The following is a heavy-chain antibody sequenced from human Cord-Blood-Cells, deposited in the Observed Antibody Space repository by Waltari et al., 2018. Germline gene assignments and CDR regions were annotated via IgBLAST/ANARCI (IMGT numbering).Heavy chain of an antibody. CDR2: FELDHGKT. J-gene: IGHJ4*02. CDR3: ATRPYYGDYKGGDY. D-gene: IGHD4-17*01. CDR1: GYTLTELS. V-gene: IGHV1-24*01. Sequence: QVQLVQYGAEVKKPGASVKVSCTVSGYTLTELSIHWVRQARGKGLEWMGGFELDHGKTIEDHKSQGRVTMTEYTSTDTAYIELSSLRSEETAVYYCATRPYYGDYKGGDYWGQGSLVTVSS.